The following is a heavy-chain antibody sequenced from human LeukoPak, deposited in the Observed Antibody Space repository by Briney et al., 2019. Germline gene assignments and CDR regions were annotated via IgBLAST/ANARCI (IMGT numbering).Heavy chain of an antibody. CDR3: AKSTVYYHDSSGYYSN. V-gene: IGHV3-9*01. CDR2: ISWNSGSI. J-gene: IGHJ4*02. Sequence: PGRSLRLSCAAFGFTFDDYAMHWVRQAPGKGLEWVSGISWNSGSIGYADSVKGRFTISRDNAKNSLYLQMNSLRAEDTALYYCAKSTVYYHDSSGYYSNWGQGTLVTVSS. CDR1: GFTFDDYA. D-gene: IGHD3-22*01.